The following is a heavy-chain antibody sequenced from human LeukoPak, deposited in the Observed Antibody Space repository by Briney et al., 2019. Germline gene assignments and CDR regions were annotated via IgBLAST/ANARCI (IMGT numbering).Heavy chain of an antibody. Sequence: SVKVSCKASGYTFTSYYMHWVRQAPGQGLEWMGGIIPIFGTANYAQKFQGRVTITADESTSTAYMELSSLRSEDTAVYYCATDYGDHDAFDIWGQGTMVTVSS. CDR2: IIPIFGTA. V-gene: IGHV1-69*13. J-gene: IGHJ3*02. CDR1: GYTFTSYY. CDR3: ATDYGDHDAFDI. D-gene: IGHD4-17*01.